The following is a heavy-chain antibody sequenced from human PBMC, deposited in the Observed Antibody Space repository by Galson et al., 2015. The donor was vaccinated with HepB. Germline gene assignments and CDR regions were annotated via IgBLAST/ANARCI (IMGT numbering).Heavy chain of an antibody. CDR2: IHHSGSS. D-gene: IGHD3-22*01. CDR3: ARGPRDYYDDSGYYNVPGYYYYYMDV. Sequence: ETLSLTCTVYGESLSGTYWTWIRQSPGKGLEWIGKIHHSGSSDYNPSLESRVIISVDTSKNQFSLNLTSVTAADTAVYYCARGPRDYYDDSGYYNVPGYYYYYMDVWGKGTTVTVSS. CDR1: GESLSGTY. J-gene: IGHJ6*03. V-gene: IGHV4-34*01.